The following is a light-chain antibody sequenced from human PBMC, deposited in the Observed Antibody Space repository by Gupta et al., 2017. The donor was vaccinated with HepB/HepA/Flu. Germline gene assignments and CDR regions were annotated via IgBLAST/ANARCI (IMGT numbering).Light chain of an antibody. Sequence: IVLTQSPGTLSLSPGERATLSCRASQSISRNYLAWYQQKPGQAPRLLIYGASSRATGIPDRFSGSGSGTDFTLTISRLEPEDFAVYYCQQYGSSPLFSFGPGTKVDIK. V-gene: IGKV3-20*01. CDR2: GAS. CDR3: QQYGSSPLFS. CDR1: QSISRNY. J-gene: IGKJ3*01.